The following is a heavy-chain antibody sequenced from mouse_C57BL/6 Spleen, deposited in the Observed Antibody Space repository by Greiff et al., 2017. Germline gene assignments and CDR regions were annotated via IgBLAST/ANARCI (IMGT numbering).Heavy chain of an antibody. D-gene: IGHD1-3*01. CDR2: IDPETGGT. Sequence: VQLQQSGAELVRPGASVTLSCKASGYTFTDYEMHWVKQTPVHGLEWIGAIDPETGGTAYNQKFKGKAILTADKSSSTAYMELRSLTSEDSAVYYCTRWDNYRTFDYWGQGTTLTVSS. CDR1: GYTFTDYE. V-gene: IGHV1-15*01. CDR3: TRWDNYRTFDY. J-gene: IGHJ2*01.